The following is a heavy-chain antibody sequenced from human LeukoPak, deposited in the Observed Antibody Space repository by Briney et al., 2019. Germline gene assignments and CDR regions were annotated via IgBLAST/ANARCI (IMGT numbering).Heavy chain of an antibody. Sequence: SQTLSLTCAISGDSVSSNSVAWNWIRQSPSRGLEWLGRTYYRSKWYNDYAVSVKSRITINPDTSKNQFSLQLNSVTPEDTAVYYCARGWLIVTAASRLLYYFDYWGQGTLVTVSS. CDR1: GDSVSSNSVA. CDR3: ARGWLIVTAASRLLYYFDY. J-gene: IGHJ4*02. D-gene: IGHD2-2*01. V-gene: IGHV6-1*01. CDR2: TYYRSKWYN.